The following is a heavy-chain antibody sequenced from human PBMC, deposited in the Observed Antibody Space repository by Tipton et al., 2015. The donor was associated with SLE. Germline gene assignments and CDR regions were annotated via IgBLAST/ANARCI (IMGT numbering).Heavy chain of an antibody. D-gene: IGHD6-6*01. CDR2: IWYDGSNK. J-gene: IGHJ4*02. CDR3: ARDDYYSSSSTFDY. V-gene: IGHV3-33*01. Sequence: SLRLSCTASGFTFGDYAMSWVRQAPGKGLEWVAVIWYDGSNKYYADSVKGRFTISRDNSKNTLYLQMNSLRAEDTAVYYCARDDYYSSSSTFDYWGQGTLVTVSS. CDR1: GFTFGDYA.